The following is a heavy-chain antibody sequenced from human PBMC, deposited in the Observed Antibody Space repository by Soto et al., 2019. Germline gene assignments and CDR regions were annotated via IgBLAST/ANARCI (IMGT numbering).Heavy chain of an antibody. CDR2: IVPMINKI. Sequence: QVQLVQSGDEVERPGSSVKVSCKTSGGTTSSYTIGWVRQAPGQGLEWMGNIVPMINKIDYAQKFQGRVTITADKSTRTVYMELNSLRSEDTAVYFCALRTGNWNPLADWGQGTLVTVSS. CDR3: ALRTGNWNPLAD. J-gene: IGHJ4*02. D-gene: IGHD1-1*01. V-gene: IGHV1-69*02. CDR1: GGTTSSYT.